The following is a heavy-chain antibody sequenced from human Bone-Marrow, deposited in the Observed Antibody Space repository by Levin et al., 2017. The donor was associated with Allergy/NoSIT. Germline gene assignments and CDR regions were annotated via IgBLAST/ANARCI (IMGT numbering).Heavy chain of an antibody. Sequence: ASVKVSCAASGFTFSRYYMHWVRQAPGKGLVWVSRITLDVTDTYYADSVKGRFTISRDNAENTLFLQMNSLRAEDTAIYYCARGGCSSTSCLDYWGQGILVTVSS. D-gene: IGHD2-2*01. CDR3: ARGGCSSTSCLDY. V-gene: IGHV3-74*01. CDR2: ITLDVTDT. J-gene: IGHJ4*02. CDR1: GFTFSRYY.